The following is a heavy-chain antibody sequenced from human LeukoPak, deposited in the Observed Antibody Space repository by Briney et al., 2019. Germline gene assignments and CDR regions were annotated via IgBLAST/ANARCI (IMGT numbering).Heavy chain of an antibody. V-gene: IGHV4-39*01. CDR3: ARHLPNCVLLRFGNWFDP. CDR1: GGSISSSSYY. Sequence: PSETLSLTCTVSGGSISSSSYYWGWIRQPPGKGLEWIGSIYYSGSTYYNPSLKSRVTISVDTSKNQFSLKLSSVTAADTAVYYCARHLPNCVLLRFGNWFDPWGQGTLVTVSS. CDR2: IYYSGST. D-gene: IGHD3-10*01. J-gene: IGHJ5*02.